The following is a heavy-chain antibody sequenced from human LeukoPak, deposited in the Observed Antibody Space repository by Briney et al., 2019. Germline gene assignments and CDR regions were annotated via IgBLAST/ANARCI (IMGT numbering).Heavy chain of an antibody. CDR2: ISSSSSYI. D-gene: IGHD4-11*01. CDR3: ARGSNQAYYYYYMDV. V-gene: IGHV3-21*01. J-gene: IGHJ6*03. CDR1: GFTFSSYS. Sequence: PGGSLRLSCAASGFTFSSYSMNWVRQAPGKGLEWVSSISSSSSYIYYADSVKGRFTISRDNAKNSLYLQMNSLRAEDTAVYYCARGSNQAYYYYYMDVWGKGTTVTVSS.